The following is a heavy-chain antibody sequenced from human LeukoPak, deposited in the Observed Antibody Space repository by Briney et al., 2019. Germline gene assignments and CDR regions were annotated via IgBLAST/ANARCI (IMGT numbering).Heavy chain of an antibody. D-gene: IGHD2-15*01. Sequence: PSETLSLTCTVSGGSISTSSYYWGWIRQPPAKALAWIGSIYYSGTTYYNPSLKSRVTISVDTSKNQFSLQLSSVTAADTHVYFCARQRGYCSGGSCYRTPHFDYWGQGTLLTVSS. CDR2: IYYSGTT. V-gene: IGHV4-39*01. CDR3: ARQRGYCSGGSCYRTPHFDY. J-gene: IGHJ4*02. CDR1: GGSISTSSYY.